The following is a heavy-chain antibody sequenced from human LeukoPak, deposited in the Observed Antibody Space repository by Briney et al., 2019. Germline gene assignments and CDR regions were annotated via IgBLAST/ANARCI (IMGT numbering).Heavy chain of an antibody. Sequence: GGSLRLSCAASGFTFSNYAMSWIRQAPGKGLEWVSYISSSGSTIYYADSVKGRFTISRDNAKNSLYLQMNSLRAEDTAVYYCARGAAMVRGVIMKYFDYWGQGTLVTVSS. J-gene: IGHJ4*02. CDR1: GFTFSNYA. CDR2: ISSSGSTI. CDR3: ARGAAMVRGVIMKYFDY. D-gene: IGHD3-10*01. V-gene: IGHV3-11*04.